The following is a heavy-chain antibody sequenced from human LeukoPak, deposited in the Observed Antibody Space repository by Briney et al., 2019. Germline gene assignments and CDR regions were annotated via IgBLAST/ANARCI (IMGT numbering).Heavy chain of an antibody. J-gene: IGHJ3*01. CDR2: IKHDGSAK. D-gene: IGHD1-26*01. CDR3: SRGGADYSFDV. CDR1: GFTFSSYW. Sequence: PGGPLRLSCAASGFTFSSYWMNWVRQPPGKGLEWVANIKHDGSAKLYVDSVKGRFTISRDSAKNSLYLQMNGLRAEDTAVYFCSRGGADYSFDVWGHGTMVTVSS. V-gene: IGHV3-7*01.